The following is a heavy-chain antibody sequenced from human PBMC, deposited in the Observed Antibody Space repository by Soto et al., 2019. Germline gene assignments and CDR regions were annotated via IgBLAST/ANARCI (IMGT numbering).Heavy chain of an antibody. CDR1: GYTFTNFG. V-gene: IGHV1-18*01. CDR2: ISAYNGNT. CDR3: ARGGTPIVY. D-gene: IGHD3-16*01. J-gene: IGHJ4*02. Sequence: QVQLVQSGAEVKKPGASVKVSCKASGYTFTNFGISWVRQARGQGLEWMGWISAYNGNTNYAQNFQGRVTMTTDTSSTTAYMELRSPRSDDTAVYYCARGGTPIVYWGQGTLVAVSS.